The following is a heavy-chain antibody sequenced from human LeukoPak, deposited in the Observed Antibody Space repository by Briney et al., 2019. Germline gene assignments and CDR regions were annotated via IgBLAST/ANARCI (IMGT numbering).Heavy chain of an antibody. J-gene: IGHJ6*02. CDR1: GGSISPYY. V-gene: IGHV4-59*08. D-gene: IGHD4-11*01. CDR2: IYYSGTT. CDR3: AKHSNNYYGLDV. Sequence: SETLSLTCTVSGGSISPYYWSWIRQPPGKRLEWIGYIYYSGTTNYNPPLKSRVTMSVDTSNNHLSLRQTSVSAADTALYYCAKHSNNYYGLDVWGQGTTITVSS.